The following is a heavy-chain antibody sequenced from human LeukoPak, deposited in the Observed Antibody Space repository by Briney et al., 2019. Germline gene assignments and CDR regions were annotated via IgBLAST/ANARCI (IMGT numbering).Heavy chain of an antibody. CDR3: ARVRTDQKSKGGYYFDY. CDR1: GGSISSGDYY. CDR2: IYYSGST. J-gene: IGHJ4*02. D-gene: IGHD1-1*01. Sequence: PSETLSLTCTVSGGSISSGDYYWSWIRQPPGKGLEWIGYIYYSGSTYYNPSLKSRVTISVDTSKNQFSLKLSSVTAADTAVYYCARVRTDQKSKGGYYFDYWGQGTLVTVSS. V-gene: IGHV4-30-4*08.